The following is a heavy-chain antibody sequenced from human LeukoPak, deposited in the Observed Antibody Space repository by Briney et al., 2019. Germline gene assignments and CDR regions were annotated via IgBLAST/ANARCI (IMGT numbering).Heavy chain of an antibody. Sequence: GGSLRLSCAASGFTFTTYWMTWVRQAPGKGLEWVANIKQDGSDKYYVDSVKGRFTISRDNAKNSLYLQMNSLRAEDTAVYYCAEHGITMIGGVWGKGTTVTISS. D-gene: IGHD3-10*02. CDR2: IKQDGSDK. CDR1: GFTFTTYW. V-gene: IGHV3-7*01. CDR3: AEHGITMIGGV. J-gene: IGHJ6*04.